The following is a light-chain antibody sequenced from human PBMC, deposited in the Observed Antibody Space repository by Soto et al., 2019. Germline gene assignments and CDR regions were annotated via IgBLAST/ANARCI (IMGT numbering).Light chain of an antibody. Sequence: DIVMTQSPDSLAVSLGERATINCKSSQSVLYSPNNKSYLAWYQQKPGQPPKLLIYWASTRESGVPDRFGGNGSGTDFTLTITSLLAEDVAVYYCQQYYSIPITFGQGTRLEIK. CDR3: QQYYSIPIT. V-gene: IGKV4-1*01. CDR1: QSVLYSPNNKSY. J-gene: IGKJ5*01. CDR2: WAS.